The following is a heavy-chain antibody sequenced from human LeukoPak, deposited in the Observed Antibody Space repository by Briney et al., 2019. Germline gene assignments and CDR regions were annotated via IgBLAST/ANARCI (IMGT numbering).Heavy chain of an antibody. CDR1: GGSISSNY. Sequence: PSETLSLTCTVSGGSISSNYWSWIRQPPGKGLEWIGRIYTSGSTDYNPSLKSRVTMSVDTSKNQFSLKLRSVTAADTAVYYCARDHAIYGGNSGLVYWGQGILVTVSS. D-gene: IGHD4-23*01. V-gene: IGHV4-4*07. J-gene: IGHJ4*02. CDR2: IYTSGST. CDR3: ARDHAIYGGNSGLVY.